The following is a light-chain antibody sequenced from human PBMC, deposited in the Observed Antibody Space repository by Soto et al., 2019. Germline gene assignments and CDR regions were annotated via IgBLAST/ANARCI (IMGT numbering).Light chain of an antibody. CDR1: QSVSSNY. J-gene: IGKJ1*01. V-gene: IGKV3-20*01. CDR3: QQYGSSPWT. CDR2: GAS. Sequence: EIVLTQSPGTLSLSPGERATLSCRASQSVSSNYLAWYQQKPGQAPRPLIYGASSRATGIPDRFSGSGAGTDFTLTISRLESEDFAVYYCQQYGSSPWTFCQGTNVDIK.